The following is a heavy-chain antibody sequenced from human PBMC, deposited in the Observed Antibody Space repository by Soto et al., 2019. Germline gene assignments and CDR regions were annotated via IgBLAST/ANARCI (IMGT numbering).Heavy chain of an antibody. Sequence: QVQLVQSGAEVKKPGASVKVSCKASGYTFTSYYMHWVRQAPGQGLEWMGIINLSGGSTSYTQKFQGRVTMTRDTSTSTVYMELSSLRSEDTAVYYCARGYDFWSGSYYMDVWGKGTTVTVSS. CDR1: GYTFTSYY. D-gene: IGHD3-3*01. CDR3: ARGYDFWSGSYYMDV. V-gene: IGHV1-46*03. CDR2: INLSGGST. J-gene: IGHJ6*03.